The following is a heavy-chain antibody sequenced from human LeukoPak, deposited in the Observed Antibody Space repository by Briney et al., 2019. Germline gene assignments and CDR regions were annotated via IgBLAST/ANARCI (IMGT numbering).Heavy chain of an antibody. Sequence: PGGSLRLSCVASEFTFSSFAMHWVRQAPGKGLEWVALIWYDGTKKYYADSVKGRFTISRDNSKNTLYLEMNNLSAEDTAVYYCARGGLHIRYFEYWGQGTLVTVSS. CDR3: ARGGLHIRYFEY. CDR2: IWYDGTKK. J-gene: IGHJ4*02. CDR1: EFTFSSFA. D-gene: IGHD2-15*01. V-gene: IGHV3-33*01.